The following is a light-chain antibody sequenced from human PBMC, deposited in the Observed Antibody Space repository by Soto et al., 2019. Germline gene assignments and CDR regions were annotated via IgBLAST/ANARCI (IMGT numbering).Light chain of an antibody. CDR2: EGS. V-gene: IGLV2-23*01. CDR1: SSDAGSYNL. J-gene: IGLJ1*01. Sequence: QSALTQPASVSGSPGQSITISCTGTSSDAGSYNLVSWYQQHPGKAPKLMIYEGSKRPSGVSNRFSGSKSGNTASLTISGLQAEDEADYYCCSYAGSYVFGTGTKLTVL. CDR3: CSYAGSYV.